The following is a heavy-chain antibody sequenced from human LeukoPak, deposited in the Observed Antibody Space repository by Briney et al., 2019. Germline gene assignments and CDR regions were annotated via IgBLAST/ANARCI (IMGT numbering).Heavy chain of an antibody. J-gene: IGHJ4*02. D-gene: IGHD5-12*01. CDR2: IYSGDSDT. CDR1: AYSFTSYW. V-gene: IGHV5-51*01. Sequence: GESLQISCQGSAYSFTSYWIGWVRQMPGKGLEWMGIIYSGDSDTRYSPSFQGQVTISADKSISTDYLQWSSLKASDTAMYYCARLGVATIIPDYWGQGTLVTVPS. CDR3: ARLGVATIIPDY.